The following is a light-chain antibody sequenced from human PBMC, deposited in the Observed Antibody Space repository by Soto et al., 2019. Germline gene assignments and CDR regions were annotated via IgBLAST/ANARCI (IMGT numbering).Light chain of an antibody. CDR2: SDN. V-gene: IGLV1-44*01. CDR1: SPNIGSNT. CDR3: AAWDDSLSGYG. J-gene: IGLJ1*01. Sequence: QSVLTQPPSASGTPGQRVTISCSGSSPNIGSNTVNWYQQLPGTAPKVLMFSDNQRPSGVPDRISGSKSGTSASLAISELQSEDEADYYCAAWDDSLSGYGVGTGTKV.